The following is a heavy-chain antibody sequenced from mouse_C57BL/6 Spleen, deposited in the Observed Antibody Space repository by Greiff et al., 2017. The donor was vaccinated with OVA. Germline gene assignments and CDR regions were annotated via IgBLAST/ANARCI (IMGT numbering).Heavy chain of an antibody. CDR1: GFTFSSYG. V-gene: IGHV5-6*01. CDR2: ISSGGSYT. J-gene: IGHJ2*01. Sequence: EVMLVESGGDLVKPGGSLKLSCAASGFTFSSYGMSWVRQTPDKRLEWVATISSGGSYTYYPDSVKGRFTISRDNAKNTLYLQMSSLKSEDTAMYYCASGGGGDYWGQGTTLTVSS. CDR3: ASGGGGDY.